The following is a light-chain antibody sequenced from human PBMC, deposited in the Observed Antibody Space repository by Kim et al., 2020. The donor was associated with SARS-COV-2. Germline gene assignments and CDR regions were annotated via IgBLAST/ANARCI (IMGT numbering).Light chain of an antibody. CDR2: GNN. CDR3: QSYDSSLSGSV. J-gene: IGLJ2*01. V-gene: IGLV1-40*01. CDR1: SSNSGAGYD. Sequence: RVCSCCTGSSSNSGAGYDVHWYQQLPGTAPKLLIYGNNNRPSGVPDRFSGSKSGTSASLAITGLQAEDGADYYCQSYDSSLSGSVFGGGTKVTVL.